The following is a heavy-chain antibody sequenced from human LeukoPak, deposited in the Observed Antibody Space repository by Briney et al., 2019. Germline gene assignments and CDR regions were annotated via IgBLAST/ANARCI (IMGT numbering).Heavy chain of an antibody. CDR1: GFTFSNYA. V-gene: IGHV3-23*01. CDR3: AKDRGRYYDSSGYYWGYYFDS. J-gene: IGHJ4*02. D-gene: IGHD3-22*01. Sequence: GGSLRLSCAASGFTFSNYAVNWVRQAPGKGLEWVSAISGSGGSTYYADSVKGRFTISRDNSKDTLYLQMSSLRAEDTAVYYCAKDRGRYYDSSGYYWGYYFDSWGQGILVTVST. CDR2: ISGSGGST.